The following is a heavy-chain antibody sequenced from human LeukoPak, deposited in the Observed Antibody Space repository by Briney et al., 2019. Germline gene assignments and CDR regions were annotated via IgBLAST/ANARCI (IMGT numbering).Heavy chain of an antibody. CDR3: ARMRRITIFGVVTPRGAFDI. CDR2: IYYSGST. Sequence: SETLSLTCTVSGGSISSYYWSWIRQPPGKGLEWIGYIYYSGSTNYNPSLKSRVTISVDTSKNQFSLKLSSVTAADTAVYYCARMRRITIFGVVTPRGAFDIWGQGTMVTVS. V-gene: IGHV4-59*01. J-gene: IGHJ3*02. D-gene: IGHD3-3*01. CDR1: GGSISSYY.